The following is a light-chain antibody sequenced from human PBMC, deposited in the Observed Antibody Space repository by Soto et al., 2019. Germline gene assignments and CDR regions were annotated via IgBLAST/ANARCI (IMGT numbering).Light chain of an antibody. CDR3: GSCEGYMTAAV. Sequence: QSALTQPASASGSPGQSISISCTGTSSDVGSNNLVSWYQQHPGKAPNVIIYEGGKRPSGVPNRFSGSKSGITASLTISGLQAEDEADYYCGSCEGYMTAAVFGGGTKLTVL. V-gene: IGLV2-23*01. CDR1: SSDVGSNNL. CDR2: EGG. J-gene: IGLJ2*01.